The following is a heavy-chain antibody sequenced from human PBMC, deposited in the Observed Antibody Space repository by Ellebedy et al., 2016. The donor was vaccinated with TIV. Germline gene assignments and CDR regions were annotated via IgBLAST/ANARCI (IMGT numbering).Heavy chain of an antibody. CDR1: GFTFSSYA. CDR3: TKAQNYHFWSDY. V-gene: IGHV3-23*01. D-gene: IGHD3-3*01. Sequence: GGSLRLXXAASGFTFSSYAMSWVRQAPGKGLEWVSAISGIGGSTYYADSVKGRFTISRDNSKNTLYLQMNSLRAEDTAEYYCTKAQNYHFWSDYWGQGTLVTVSS. J-gene: IGHJ4*02. CDR2: ISGIGGST.